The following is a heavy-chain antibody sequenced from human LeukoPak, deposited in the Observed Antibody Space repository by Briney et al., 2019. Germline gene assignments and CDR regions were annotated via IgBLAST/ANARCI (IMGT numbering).Heavy chain of an antibody. J-gene: IGHJ4*02. CDR3: ARGKRAKDIVVVPAAFLDY. Sequence: GGSLRLSCAASGFTFSDYYMSWIRQAPGKGLEWVSYISSSGSTIYYADSVEGRFTISRDNAKNSLYLQMNSLRAEDTAVYYCARGKRAKDIVVVPAAFLDYWGQGTLVTVSS. CDR1: GFTFSDYY. V-gene: IGHV3-11*01. CDR2: ISSSGSTI. D-gene: IGHD2-2*01.